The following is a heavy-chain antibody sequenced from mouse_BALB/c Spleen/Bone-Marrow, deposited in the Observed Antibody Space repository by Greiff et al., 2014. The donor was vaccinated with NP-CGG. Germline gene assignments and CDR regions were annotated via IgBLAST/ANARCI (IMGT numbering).Heavy chain of an antibody. V-gene: IGHV2-6-7*01. CDR3: ARDSFLITRALDY. D-gene: IGHD2-4*01. J-gene: IGHJ4*01. Sequence: VKLQESGPGLVSPSQSLSITCTVSGFSLTGYGVSWVRQPPGKGLEWLGMIWGDGSTDYNSALKSRLSISKDNSKSQGFLKMNSLQTDDTARYYCARDSFLITRALDYWGQGTSVTVSS. CDR2: IWGDGST. CDR1: GFSLTGYG.